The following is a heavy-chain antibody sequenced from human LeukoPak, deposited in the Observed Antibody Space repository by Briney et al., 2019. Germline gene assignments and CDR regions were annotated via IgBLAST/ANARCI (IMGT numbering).Heavy chain of an antibody. CDR3: ARQETATYYDFWSGYLGYFDY. D-gene: IGHD3-3*01. V-gene: IGHV4-39*01. J-gene: IGHJ4*02. CDR2: IYYSGST. CDR1: GFTFSRYW. Sequence: GSLRLSCAASGFTFSRYWMSWVRQPPGKGLEWIGSIYYSGSTYYNPSLKSRVTISVDTSKNQFSLKLSSVTAADTAVYYCARQETATYYDFWSGYLGYFDYWGQGTLVTVSS.